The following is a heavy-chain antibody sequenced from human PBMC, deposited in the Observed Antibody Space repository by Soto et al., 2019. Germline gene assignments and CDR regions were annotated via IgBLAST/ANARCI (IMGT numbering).Heavy chain of an antibody. CDR1: GNTFTSYD. J-gene: IGHJ4*02. D-gene: IGHD3-10*01. CDR2: INPNSGNI. CDR3: ARGRASGSYYLLDY. V-gene: IGHV1-8*01. Sequence: AASVKVSCKASGNTFTSYDINWVRQATGHGLEWMGWINPNSGNIGYAQKFQGRVTMTRDTAIRTAYMEVSRLRSDDTAVYYCARGRASGSYYLLDYWSQGTLVTVSS.